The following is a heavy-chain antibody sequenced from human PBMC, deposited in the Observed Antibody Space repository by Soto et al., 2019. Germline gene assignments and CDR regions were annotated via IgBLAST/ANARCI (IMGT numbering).Heavy chain of an antibody. Sequence: GESLKISCKGSGSSFTTYWIGWVRQMPGKGLEWMGIIYPGDSDTTYSPSFQGQVTISADKSISTAYLQWSSLKASDTAMYYCARSAVGATTRSYFDYWGQGTLVTVSS. CDR1: GSSFTTYW. CDR3: ARSAVGATTRSYFDY. CDR2: IYPGDSDT. V-gene: IGHV5-51*01. D-gene: IGHD1-26*01. J-gene: IGHJ4*02.